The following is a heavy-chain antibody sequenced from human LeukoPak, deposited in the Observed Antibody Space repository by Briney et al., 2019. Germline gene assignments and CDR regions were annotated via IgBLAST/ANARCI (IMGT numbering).Heavy chain of an antibody. J-gene: IGHJ3*02. V-gene: IGHV1-69*13. CDR3: ARDWVPPRNAFDI. CDR1: GGTFSSYA. CDR2: IIPIFGTA. Sequence: SVKVSCKASGGTFSSYAISWVRQAPGQGLEWMGGIIPIFGTANYAQKFQGRVTITADESTSTAYMELSSLRSEDTAVYYCARDWVPPRNAFDIWGQGTMVTVSS. D-gene: IGHD3-16*01.